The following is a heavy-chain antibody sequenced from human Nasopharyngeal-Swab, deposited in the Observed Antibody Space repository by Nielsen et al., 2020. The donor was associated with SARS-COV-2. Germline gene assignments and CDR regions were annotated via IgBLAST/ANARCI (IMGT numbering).Heavy chain of an antibody. CDR2: INAGNGNT. CDR3: ARAVRYYDFWSGYSPGFESYYYYGMDV. CDR1: GYNFTSYA. Sequence: ASVKVSCKASGYNFTSYAMHWVRQAPGQRLEWMGWINAGNGNTKYSQKFQGRVTITRDTSASTAYMELSSLRSEDTAVYYCARAVRYYDFWSGYSPGFESYYYYGMDVWGQGTTVTVSS. V-gene: IGHV1-3*01. D-gene: IGHD3-3*01. J-gene: IGHJ6*02.